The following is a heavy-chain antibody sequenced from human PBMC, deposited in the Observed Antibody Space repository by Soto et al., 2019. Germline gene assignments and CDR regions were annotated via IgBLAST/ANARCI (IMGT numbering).Heavy chain of an antibody. Sequence: GASVKVSCKASGYTFTRYGFSWVRQAPGQGLEWMGWISTYNENTKYPQKFQGRITMTTDTPTSTAYMELRSLTSDDTAVYYCAREGYCSSGSCALYYHDYFGMDVWGQGTTVTVSS. D-gene: IGHD2-15*01. CDR2: ISTYNENT. CDR1: GYTFTRYG. CDR3: AREGYCSSGSCALYYHDYFGMDV. J-gene: IGHJ6*02. V-gene: IGHV1-18*01.